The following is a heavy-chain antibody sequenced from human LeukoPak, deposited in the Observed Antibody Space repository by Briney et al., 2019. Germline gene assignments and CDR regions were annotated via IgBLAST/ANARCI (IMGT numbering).Heavy chain of an antibody. V-gene: IGHV4-59*01. Sequence: SETLSLTCTVSGGSISSYYWSWIRQPPGKGLEWIGYIYYSGSTNYNPSLKSRVTISVDTSKNQFSLKLSSVTAADTAVYYCAREGAYSSPFDYWGQGTLVTVSS. D-gene: IGHD6-13*01. CDR1: GGSISSYY. CDR3: AREGAYSSPFDY. J-gene: IGHJ4*02. CDR2: IYYSGST.